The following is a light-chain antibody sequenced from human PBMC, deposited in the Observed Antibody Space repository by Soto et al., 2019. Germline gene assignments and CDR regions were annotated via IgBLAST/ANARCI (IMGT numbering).Light chain of an antibody. V-gene: IGKV3-20*01. Sequence: EIVLTQSPGTLSLSPGERGTLSCRASQSASSSYLAWYQQKPGQAPRLLIYGASSRATGIPDRFSGSGSGTDFTLTISRLEPADFAVYYCQQYGSSPVTFGQGTKLEIK. CDR1: QSASSSY. CDR3: QQYGSSPVT. CDR2: GAS. J-gene: IGKJ2*01.